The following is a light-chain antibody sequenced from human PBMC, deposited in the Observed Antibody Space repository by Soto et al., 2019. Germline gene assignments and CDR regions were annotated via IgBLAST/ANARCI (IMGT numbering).Light chain of an antibody. CDR2: DVS. V-gene: IGLV2-14*01. CDR1: SRDVGGYDY. CDR3: SSYTSSSTYV. J-gene: IGLJ1*01. Sequence: SVLTQPASVFGAPGQSIAISRTRKSRDVGGYDYVSWYQQHPGKAPKVMIYDVSNRPSGISNRFSGSKSGNTASLTISGLQAEDEADYYCSSYTSSSTYVFGTGTKVTV.